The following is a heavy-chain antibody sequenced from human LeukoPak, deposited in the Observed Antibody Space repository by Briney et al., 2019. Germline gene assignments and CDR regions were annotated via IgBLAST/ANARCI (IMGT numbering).Heavy chain of an antibody. CDR1: GGSISSYY. D-gene: IGHD2-15*01. Sequence: SETLSLTCTVSGGSISSYYWSWIRQPPGQGLEWIGYIYYSGSTNYNPSLKSRVTISVDTSKNQFSLKLSSVTAADTAVYYCAREEVADCSGGSCYATDWFDPWGQGTLVTVSS. CDR2: IYYSGST. CDR3: AREEVADCSGGSCYATDWFDP. V-gene: IGHV4-59*01. J-gene: IGHJ5*02.